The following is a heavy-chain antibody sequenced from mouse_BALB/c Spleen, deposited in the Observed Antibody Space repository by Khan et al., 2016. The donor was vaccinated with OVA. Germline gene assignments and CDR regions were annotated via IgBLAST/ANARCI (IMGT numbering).Heavy chain of an antibody. CDR2: IWGGGGT. J-gene: IGHJ4*01. D-gene: IGHD2-14*01. Sequence: QVRLQQSGPGLVAPSQSLSITCTVSGFSLSRYNIHWVRQPPGKGLEWLGMIWGGGGTDYNSTLKSRLSISKDNSKSQVFLKMNSLQTDDTAMYYCVRAYYRYDGYYAMDYWGKGTSVTVSS. V-gene: IGHV2-6-4*01. CDR3: VRAYYRYDGYYAMDY. CDR1: GFSLSRYN.